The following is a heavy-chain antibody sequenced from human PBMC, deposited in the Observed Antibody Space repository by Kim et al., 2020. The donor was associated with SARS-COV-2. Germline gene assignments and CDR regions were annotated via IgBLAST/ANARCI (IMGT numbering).Heavy chain of an antibody. D-gene: IGHD6-13*01. J-gene: IGHJ4*02. CDR3: AKDGYSSSSAYDY. Sequence: YPDSVKGRFTISRDNSKNTLYQQMNSLRAEDTAVYYCAKDGYSSSSAYDYWGQGTLVTVSS. V-gene: IGHV3-23*01.